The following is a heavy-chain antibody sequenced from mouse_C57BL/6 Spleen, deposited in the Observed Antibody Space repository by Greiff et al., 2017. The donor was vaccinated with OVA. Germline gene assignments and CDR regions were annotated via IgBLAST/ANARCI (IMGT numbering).Heavy chain of an antibody. CDR2: IRNKANGYTT. Sequence: EVQGVESGGGFVQPGGSLSLSCAASGFTFTDYYMSWVRQPPGKALEWLGFIRNKANGYTTEYSAPVKGRFTISRDNSQSILYLQKNALRAEDSATYYCARYWGYYYGSSFYDAMDYWGQGTSVTVSS. D-gene: IGHD1-1*01. J-gene: IGHJ4*01. CDR3: ARYWGYYYGSSFYDAMDY. V-gene: IGHV7-3*01. CDR1: GFTFTDYY.